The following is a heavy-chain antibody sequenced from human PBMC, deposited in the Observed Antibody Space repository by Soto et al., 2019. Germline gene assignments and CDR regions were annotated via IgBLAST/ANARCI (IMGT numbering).Heavy chain of an antibody. J-gene: IGHJ3*02. V-gene: IGHV1-18*01. Sequence: ASVKVSCKASGYTFTSYGISWLLQAPGQGLEWMGWISPYNGNTSYAQKLQGRVTMTRDTSTSTAYMELSSLRSEDTAVYYCARVNGGYDDAFDSWGQGTMVTVSS. CDR1: GYTFTSYG. D-gene: IGHD5-12*01. CDR2: ISPYNGNT. CDR3: ARVNGGYDDAFDS.